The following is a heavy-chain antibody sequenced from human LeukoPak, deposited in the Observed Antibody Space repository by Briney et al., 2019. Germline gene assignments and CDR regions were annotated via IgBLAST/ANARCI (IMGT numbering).Heavy chain of an antibody. CDR3: ARDGRAPKEKNDY. CDR1: GYTFYNYG. V-gene: IGHV1-18*01. D-gene: IGHD3-10*01. CDR2: ISAYNGNT. J-gene: IGHJ4*02. Sequence: ASVKVSCKTSGYTFYNYGLTWVRQAPGQGLEWMGWISAYNGNTNYAQKLQGRVAMTTDTSTSTAYMELRSLRSDDTAVYYCARDGRAPKEKNDYWGQGTLVTVSS.